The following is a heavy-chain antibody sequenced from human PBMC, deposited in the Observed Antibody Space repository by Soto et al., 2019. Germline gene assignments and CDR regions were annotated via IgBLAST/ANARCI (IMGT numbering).Heavy chain of an antibody. V-gene: IGHV3-23*01. J-gene: IGHJ6*02. D-gene: IGHD3-16*01. Sequence: GGSLRLSCAASGFTFSSYAMSWVRQAPGKGLEWVSAISGSGGSTYYADSVKGRFTISRDNSKNTLYLQMNSLRAEDTAVYYCANDLLGRLYYCCMHVWDQGTTVTVS. CDR1: GFTFSSYA. CDR2: ISGSGGST. CDR3: ANDLLGRLYYCCMHV.